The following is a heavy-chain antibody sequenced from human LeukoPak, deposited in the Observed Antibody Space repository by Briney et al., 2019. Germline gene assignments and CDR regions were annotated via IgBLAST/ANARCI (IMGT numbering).Heavy chain of an antibody. V-gene: IGHV4-59*06. CDR2: IYYSGST. Sequence: NPSETLSLTCTVSAGSISSYYWSWIRQHPGKGLEWIGYIYYSGSTHYNPSLKSRVTISVDTSKNQFSLKLSSVTAADTAVYYCARGGPYSRHLDYWGQGTLVTVSS. CDR1: AGSISSYY. J-gene: IGHJ4*02. D-gene: IGHD6-13*01. CDR3: ARGGPYSRHLDY.